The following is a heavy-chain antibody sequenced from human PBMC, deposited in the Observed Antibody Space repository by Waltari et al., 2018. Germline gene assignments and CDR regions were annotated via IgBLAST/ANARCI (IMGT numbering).Heavy chain of an antibody. V-gene: IGHV3-48*01. D-gene: IGHD6-19*01. CDR2: ISSSSSTI. J-gene: IGHJ5*02. Sequence: EVQLVESGGGLVQPGGSLRLSCAASGFTFSSYSMNWVRKAPGKGLEWVSYISSSSSTIYYADSVKGRFTISRDNAKNSLYLQMNSLRAEDTAVYYCAREAVADTNWFDPWGQGTLVTVSS. CDR1: GFTFSSYS. CDR3: AREAVADTNWFDP.